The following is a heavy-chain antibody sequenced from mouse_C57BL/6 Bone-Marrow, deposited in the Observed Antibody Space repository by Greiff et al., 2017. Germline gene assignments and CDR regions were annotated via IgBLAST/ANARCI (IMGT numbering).Heavy chain of an antibody. D-gene: IGHD3-2*02. Sequence: QVQLKQPGAELVMPGASVKLSCKASGCTFTSYWMHWVKQRPGQGLEWIGEIDPSDSYTNYNQKFKGKSTLTVDKSSSTAYMQLSSLTSEDSAVYYCARELRPHYFDYWGQGTTLTVSS. J-gene: IGHJ2*01. CDR3: ARELRPHYFDY. V-gene: IGHV1-69*01. CDR1: GCTFTSYW. CDR2: IDPSDSYT.